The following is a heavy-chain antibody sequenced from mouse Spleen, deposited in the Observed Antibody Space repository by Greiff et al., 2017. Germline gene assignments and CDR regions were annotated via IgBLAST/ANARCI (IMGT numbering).Heavy chain of an antibody. D-gene: IGHD3-1*01. Sequence: VQLQQSGAELARPGASVKMSCKASGYTFTSYTMHWVKQRPGQGLEWIGYINPSSGYTKYNQKFKDKATLTADKSSSTAYMQLSSLTSEDSAVYYCARSSGYVGAYAMDYWGQGTSVTVSS. V-gene: IGHV1-4*01. CDR1: GYTFTSYT. CDR2: INPSSGYT. J-gene: IGHJ4*01. CDR3: ARSSGYVGAYAMDY.